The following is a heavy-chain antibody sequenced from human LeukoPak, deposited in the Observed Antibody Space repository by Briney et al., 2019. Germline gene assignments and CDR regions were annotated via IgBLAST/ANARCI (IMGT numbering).Heavy chain of an antibody. Sequence: SETLSLTCTVSGGSISSGDYYWSWIRQPPGKGLEWIGYIYYSGSTYYNPSLKSRVTISVDTSKNQFSLKLSSVTAADTAVYYCARSFHSMIWFDPWGQGTLVTVSS. D-gene: IGHD3-16*01. CDR3: ARSFHSMIWFDP. CDR1: GGSISSGDYY. V-gene: IGHV4-30-4*02. J-gene: IGHJ5*02. CDR2: IYYSGST.